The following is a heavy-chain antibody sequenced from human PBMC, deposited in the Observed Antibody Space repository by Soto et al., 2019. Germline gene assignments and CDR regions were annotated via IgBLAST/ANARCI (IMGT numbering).Heavy chain of an antibody. Sequence: QVQLVESGGGVVQPGRSLRLSCAASGFTFSSYGMHWVRQAPGKGLEWVAVILSDGNNKFYADSVKGRFTISRDNSKNPLYLQMDSLRVEDTAVYYCAKGRGNYWAIDSWGQGTLVTVSS. V-gene: IGHV3-30*18. CDR2: ILSDGNNK. J-gene: IGHJ4*02. CDR3: AKGRGNYWAIDS. D-gene: IGHD1-7*01. CDR1: GFTFSSYG.